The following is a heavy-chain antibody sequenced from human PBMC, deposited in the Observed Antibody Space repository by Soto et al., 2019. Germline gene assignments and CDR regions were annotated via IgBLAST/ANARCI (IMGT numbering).Heavy chain of an antibody. V-gene: IGHV3-33*06. CDR3: AKSSNTVISDFAY. J-gene: IGHJ4*02. CDR1: WGTFINYG. CDR2: ICYDGSST. Sequence: GRPLRLWWAAAWGTFINYGRRRALQAPGKGLEWVAVICYDGSSTYYAYSVKGRFTISRDNSKNTLYLQMSSLRAEDTAVYFCAKSSNTVISDFAYWGQGTLVTVSS. D-gene: IGHD2-2*01.